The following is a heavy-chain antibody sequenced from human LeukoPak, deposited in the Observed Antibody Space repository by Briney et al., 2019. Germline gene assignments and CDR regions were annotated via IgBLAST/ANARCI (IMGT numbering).Heavy chain of an antibody. D-gene: IGHD5-18*01. J-gene: IGHJ4*02. Sequence: PGGSLRLSCAASGFTFDDYGMSWVRRAPGKGLEWVSGINWNGGSTGYADSVKGRFTISRDNAKNSLYLQMNSLRAEDTAVYYCARDTATHIFDYWGQGTLVTVSS. V-gene: IGHV3-20*04. CDR2: INWNGGST. CDR1: GFTFDDYG. CDR3: ARDTATHIFDY.